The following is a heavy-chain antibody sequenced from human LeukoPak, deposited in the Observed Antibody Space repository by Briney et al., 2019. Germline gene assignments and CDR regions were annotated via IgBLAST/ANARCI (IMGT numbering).Heavy chain of an antibody. CDR3: ASVFNWGLDY. CDR2: ISSSSSYI. J-gene: IGHJ4*02. Sequence: PGGSLRLSCAAPGFTFSSYSMNWVRQAPGKGLEWVSSISSSSSYIYYADSVKGRFTISRDNAKNSLYLQMNSLRAEDTAVYYCASVFNWGLDYWGQGTLVTVSS. CDR1: GFTFSSYS. D-gene: IGHD7-27*01. V-gene: IGHV3-21*01.